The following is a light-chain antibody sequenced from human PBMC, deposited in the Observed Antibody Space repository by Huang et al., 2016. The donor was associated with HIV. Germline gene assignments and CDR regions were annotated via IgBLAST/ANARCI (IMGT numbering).Light chain of an antibody. Sequence: DIQMTQSPSSLSASVRNRVTITCRASQAIAKSLAWYQQKPGKAPKLLLYAASRLESGVPSRFSGSGAGTDYTLTISSLQPEDFATYYCQQYHSTPYTLGQGTKLEIK. J-gene: IGKJ2*01. CDR3: QQYHSTPYT. CDR2: AAS. CDR1: QAIAKS. V-gene: IGKV1-NL1*01.